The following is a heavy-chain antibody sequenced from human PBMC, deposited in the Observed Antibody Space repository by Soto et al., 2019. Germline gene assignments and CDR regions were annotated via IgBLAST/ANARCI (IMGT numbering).Heavy chain of an antibody. D-gene: IGHD3-16*02. CDR1: GYTFTSYD. J-gene: IGHJ6*02. CDR2: MNPNSGNT. Sequence: QVQLVQSGAEVKKPGASVKVSCKASGYTFTSYDINWVRQATGQGLEWMGWMNPNSGNTGYAQKFQGRVTMTRNTSISTAYMELSSLRSEDTAVYYCALDSPHDYVWGSYRSAYYYYGMDVWGQGTTVTVSS. V-gene: IGHV1-8*01. CDR3: ALDSPHDYVWGSYRSAYYYYGMDV.